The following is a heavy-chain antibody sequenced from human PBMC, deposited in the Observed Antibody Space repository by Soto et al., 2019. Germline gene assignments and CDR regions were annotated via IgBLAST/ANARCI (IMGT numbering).Heavy chain of an antibody. V-gene: IGHV3-30*18. CDR2: ISYDGSNI. Sequence: PGGSLRLSCGASVFIFSKYGMHWVRQSPGKGLEWVAVISYDGSNIYDAESVKGRFIISRDKSENTLYLQMKSLRAEDTALYYCAKDLGSGKTYYYYAMEVSGQGTTVTVSS. D-gene: IGHD3-10*01. CDR1: VFIFSKYG. J-gene: IGHJ6*02. CDR3: AKDLGSGKTYYYYAMEV.